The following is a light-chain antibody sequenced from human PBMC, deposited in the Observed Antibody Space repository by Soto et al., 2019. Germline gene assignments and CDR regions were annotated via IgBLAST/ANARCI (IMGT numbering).Light chain of an antibody. Sequence: DIVMTQSPATLSVSPGDTVTLSCTASQSISHSLAWYQQMPGQPPKLLIYGASNRATGVPDRFSGSGSGTDFTLTISRLEPEDFAVYYCRQYGSSGTFGQGTKVDIK. J-gene: IGKJ1*01. CDR2: GAS. CDR1: QSISHS. V-gene: IGKV3-20*01. CDR3: RQYGSSGT.